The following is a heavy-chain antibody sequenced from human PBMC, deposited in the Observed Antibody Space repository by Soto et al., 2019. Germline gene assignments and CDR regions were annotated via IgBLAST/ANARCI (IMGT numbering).Heavy chain of an antibody. Sequence: GGSLRLSCAASGFTFSSYWMHWVRQAPGKGLVWVSRIKHDGSEPNYVDSVKGRLTISRDNARNTLYLQMNSLRAEDTAVYYCAKENGYSSSWFEFDYWGQGTLVTVSS. CDR1: GFTFSSYW. D-gene: IGHD6-13*01. CDR3: AKENGYSSSWFEFDY. CDR2: IKHDGSEP. J-gene: IGHJ4*02. V-gene: IGHV3-74*01.